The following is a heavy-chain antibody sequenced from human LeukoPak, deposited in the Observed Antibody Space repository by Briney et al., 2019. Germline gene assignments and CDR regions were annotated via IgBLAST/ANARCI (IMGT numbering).Heavy chain of an antibody. CDR2: IYTSGST. D-gene: IGHD3-10*01. CDR1: GGSISSGSYY. Sequence: SETLSLTCTVSGGSISSGSYYWSWIRQPAGKGLEWIGRIYTSGSTNYNPSLKSRVTISVDTSKNQFSLKLSSVTAADTAVYYCARAGRNLWFGELFDYWGQGTLVTVSS. CDR3: ARAGRNLWFGELFDY. V-gene: IGHV4-61*02. J-gene: IGHJ4*02.